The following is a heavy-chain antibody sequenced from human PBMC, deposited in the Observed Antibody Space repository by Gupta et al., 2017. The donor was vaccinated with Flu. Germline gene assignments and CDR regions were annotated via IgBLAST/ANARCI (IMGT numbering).Heavy chain of an antibody. D-gene: IGHD6-19*01. V-gene: IGHV3-11*01. Sequence: GRLVASGGGLVKPGGSLRLSCAASGFNFRASYMSWLRQAPGKGLEWIAYISSSESSKYYADSVEGRFTVSRDNVKNHLYLKMTGLGPEDTAVYYGAKRGLENEYSSLWYSGFWGQGGQVTVSS. CDR3: AKRGLENEYSSLWYSGF. J-gene: IGHJ4*02. CDR2: ISSSESSK. CDR1: GFNFRASY.